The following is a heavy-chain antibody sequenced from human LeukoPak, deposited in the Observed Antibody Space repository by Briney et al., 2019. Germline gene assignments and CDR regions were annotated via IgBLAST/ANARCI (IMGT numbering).Heavy chain of an antibody. V-gene: IGHV1-18*01. Sequence: ASVKVSCKTSGYTFTSYSINWVRQAPGQGREWMGWISGYNGNTNYAQKLQGRVTITADKSTSTAYMELSSLRSEDTAVYYCARGEYYYDSSGYYYFDYWGQGTLVTVSS. D-gene: IGHD3-22*01. CDR2: ISGYNGNT. CDR3: ARGEYYYDSSGYYYFDY. CDR1: GYTFTSYS. J-gene: IGHJ4*02.